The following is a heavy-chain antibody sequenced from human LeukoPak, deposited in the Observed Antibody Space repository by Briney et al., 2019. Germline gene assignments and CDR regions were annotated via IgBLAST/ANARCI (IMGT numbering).Heavy chain of an antibody. V-gene: IGHV3-30*02. CDR3: AKEGNGDYYFDY. CDR1: GFTLNNYG. D-gene: IGHD4-17*01. J-gene: IGHJ4*02. Sequence: GGSLRLSCAASGFTLNNYGMHWYRQSPGKGLEWVAFIRYDGSNRFYADSVKGRFTISRDSSKNTLFLQMNSLRAEDSAVYYCAKEGNGDYYFDYWGQGTLVTVSS. CDR2: IRYDGSNR.